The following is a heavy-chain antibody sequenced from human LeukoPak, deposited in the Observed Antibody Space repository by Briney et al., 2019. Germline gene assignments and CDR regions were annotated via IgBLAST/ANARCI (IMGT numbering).Heavy chain of an antibody. J-gene: IGHJ4*02. Sequence: PGGCLRLSCAASGFTVSSTYMSWVRQAPGKGLEWVSVIYSGGNIYYIDSVKGRFTISRDTSKNTLYLQMNSLRAEDTAVYYCASRHCSGGGCYFAGADPFDYWGQGTLVTVSS. D-gene: IGHD2-15*01. CDR3: ASRHCSGGGCYFAGADPFDY. CDR1: GFTVSSTY. V-gene: IGHV3-53*01. CDR2: IYSGGNI.